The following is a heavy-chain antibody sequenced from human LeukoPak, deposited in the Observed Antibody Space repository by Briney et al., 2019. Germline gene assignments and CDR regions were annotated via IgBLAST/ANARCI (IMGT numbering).Heavy chain of an antibody. CDR3: ARARENYYDSSDYYWFDS. D-gene: IGHD3-22*01. V-gene: IGHV3-20*04. J-gene: IGHJ5*01. CDR2: INWNGGST. CDR1: GFTFDDYG. Sequence: GGSLRLSCAASGFTFDDYGMSWVRQAPGKGLEWVSGINWNGGSTGYADSVKGRFTISRDNAKNSLYMQMNSLRAEDTALYYCARARENYYDSSDYYWFDSWGQGTLVTVSS.